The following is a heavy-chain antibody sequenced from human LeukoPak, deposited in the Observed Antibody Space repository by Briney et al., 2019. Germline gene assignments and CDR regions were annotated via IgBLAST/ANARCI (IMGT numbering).Heavy chain of an antibody. J-gene: IGHJ3*02. V-gene: IGHV3-23*01. CDR1: GFTFSSYA. CDR3: ARVVSGSYYKGAFDI. D-gene: IGHD3-10*01. Sequence: PGGSLRLSCAASGFTFSSYAMHWVRQAPGKGLEWVSANSGSGGSTYYADSVKGRLTISRDNSKNTLYLQMNSLRAEDTAVYHCARVVSGSYYKGAFDIWGQGTMVIVSS. CDR2: NSGSGGST.